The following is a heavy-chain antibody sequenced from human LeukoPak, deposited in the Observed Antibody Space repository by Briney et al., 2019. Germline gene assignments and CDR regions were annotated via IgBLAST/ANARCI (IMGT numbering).Heavy chain of an antibody. J-gene: IGHJ4*02. CDR3: ARESCSGGSCYSYYFDY. Sequence: PGWSLGLSCAASGFTFSSYEMNWVRQAPGKGLEWVSYISSSGSTIYYADSVKGRFTISRDNAKNSLYLQMNSLRAEDTAVYYCARESCSGGSCYSYYFDYWGQGTLVTGSS. V-gene: IGHV3-48*03. CDR1: GFTFSSYE. CDR2: ISSSGSTI. D-gene: IGHD2-15*01.